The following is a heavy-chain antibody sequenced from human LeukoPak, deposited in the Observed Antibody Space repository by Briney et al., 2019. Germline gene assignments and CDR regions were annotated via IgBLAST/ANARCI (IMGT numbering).Heavy chain of an antibody. CDR1: GGSISSGNYY. CDR2: MYYRGST. Sequence: PSQTLSLTCTVSGGSISSGNYYWSWIRQHPGKGLEWIGYMYYRGSTNYNPSLKSRVTLSVDTSKNQFSLKLTSVTAADTAVYYCARHGSYYFDSWGQGTLVTVSS. J-gene: IGHJ4*02. D-gene: IGHD1-1*01. V-gene: IGHV4-30-4*08. CDR3: ARHGSYYFDS.